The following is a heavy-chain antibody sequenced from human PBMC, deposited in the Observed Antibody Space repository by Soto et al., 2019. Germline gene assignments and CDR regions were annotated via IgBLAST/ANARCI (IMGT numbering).Heavy chain of an antibody. Sequence: QVRLVQSGAEVRKPGSSVRVSCKASGGTFSNYAFSWVRQAPGQGLAWMGAIIPLFGTTRYAQKFQGRFTITADDSTGTAYRDLSGLRSEDTAMYYGASGEGVVVRPKKDGCDFWGKGTMVTVSA. CDR1: GGTFSNYA. CDR2: IIPLFGTT. V-gene: IGHV1-69*01. CDR3: ASGEGVVVRPKKDGCDF. D-gene: IGHD2-15*01. J-gene: IGHJ3*01.